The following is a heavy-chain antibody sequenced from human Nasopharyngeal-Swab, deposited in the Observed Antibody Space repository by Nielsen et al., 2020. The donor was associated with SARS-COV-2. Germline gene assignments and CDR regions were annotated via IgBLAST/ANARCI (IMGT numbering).Heavy chain of an antibody. CDR3: ARDPKWAVADSLRTYFDY. CDR2: ISYDGSNK. D-gene: IGHD6-19*01. V-gene: IGHV3-30-3*01. Sequence: VRQAPGKGLEWVAVISYDGSNKYYADSVKGRFTISRDNSKNTLYLQMNSLRAEDTAVYYCARDPKWAVADSLRTYFDYWGQGTLVTVSS. J-gene: IGHJ4*02.